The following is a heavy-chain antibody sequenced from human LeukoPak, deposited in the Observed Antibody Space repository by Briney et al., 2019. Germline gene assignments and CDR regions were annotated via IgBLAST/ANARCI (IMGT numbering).Heavy chain of an antibody. CDR2: ISSSSSTI. J-gene: IGHJ4*02. D-gene: IGHD3-9*01. CDR3: AKLTPIDY. CDR1: GFTFSSYE. Sequence: GGSLRLSCAASGFTFSSYEMNWVRQAPGKGLEWVSYISSSSSTIYYADSVKGRFTISRDNSKNTLYLQMNSLRAEDTAVYYCAKLTPIDYWGQGTLVTVSS. V-gene: IGHV3-48*03.